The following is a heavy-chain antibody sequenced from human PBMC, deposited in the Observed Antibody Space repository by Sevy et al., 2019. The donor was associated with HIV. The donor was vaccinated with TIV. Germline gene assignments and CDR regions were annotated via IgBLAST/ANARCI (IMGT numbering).Heavy chain of an antibody. D-gene: IGHD4-17*01. CDR3: AGVRVTRNYYYYMDV. V-gene: IGHV1-69*06. J-gene: IGHJ6*03. CDR1: GGTFSSYA. Sequence: ASVKVSCKASGGTFSSYAISWVRQAPGQGLEWMGGIIPIFGTANYAQKFQGRVTITADKSTSTAYMELSSLRSEDTAVYYCAGVRVTRNYYYYMDVWGKGTTVTVS. CDR2: IIPIFGTA.